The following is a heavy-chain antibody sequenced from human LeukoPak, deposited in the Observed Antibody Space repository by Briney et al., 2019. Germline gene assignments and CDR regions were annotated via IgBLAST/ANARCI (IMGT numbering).Heavy chain of an antibody. CDR1: GGSISSGGYY. D-gene: IGHD3-22*01. CDR3: ARDTRYYYDSSGYRNWFDP. J-gene: IGHJ5*02. V-gene: IGHV4-31*03. Sequence: TTSETLSLTCTVSGGSISSGGYYWSWIRQHPGKGLEWIGYIYYSGSTYYNPSLKSRVTISVDTSRNQFSLKLSSVTAADTAVYYCARDTRYYYDSSGYRNWFDPWGQGTLVTVSS. CDR2: IYYSGST.